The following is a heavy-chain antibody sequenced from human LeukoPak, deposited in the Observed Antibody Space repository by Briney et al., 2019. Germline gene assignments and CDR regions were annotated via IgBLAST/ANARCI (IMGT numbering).Heavy chain of an antibody. CDR2: MNPNSGNT. Sequence: APVTVSCKASGYTFTSYDINWVRQATGQGLEWMGWMNPNSGNTGYAQKFQGRVTITRNTSISTAYMELSSLRSEDTAVYYCAVEMRDDFWSGYYTYWGQGTLVTVSS. D-gene: IGHD3-3*01. CDR3: AVEMRDDFWSGYYTY. J-gene: IGHJ4*02. CDR1: GYTFTSYD. V-gene: IGHV1-8*03.